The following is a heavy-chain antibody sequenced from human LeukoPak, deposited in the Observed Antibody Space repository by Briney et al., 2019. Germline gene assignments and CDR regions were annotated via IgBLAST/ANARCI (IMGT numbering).Heavy chain of an antibody. D-gene: IGHD5-12*01. Sequence: PSGGSLRLSCAASGFTFSSYWMNWVRQAPGKGLEWVANIKQDGSEKYYVDSVKGRFTISRDNAKNSLYLQMNSLRAEDTAVYYCARDSGYLSDRPIPYYFDYWGQGTLVTVSS. V-gene: IGHV3-7*01. J-gene: IGHJ4*02. CDR1: GFTFSSYW. CDR3: ARDSGYLSDRPIPYYFDY. CDR2: IKQDGSEK.